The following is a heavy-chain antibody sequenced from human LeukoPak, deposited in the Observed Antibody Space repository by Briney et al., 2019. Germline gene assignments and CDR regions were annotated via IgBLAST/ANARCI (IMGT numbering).Heavy chain of an antibody. D-gene: IGHD2/OR15-2a*01. V-gene: IGHV3-23*01. CDR3: AKRTDSDYGDC. CDR1: GFTFSSSA. Sequence: GGSLRLSGAASGFTFSSSAMSWVRQAPGKGLEWVSAISYIGDKMYYADSVKGRFTISRDNSKNTLYLQMNSLRAEDTAVYYCAKRTDSDYGDCWGQGTLVTVSS. J-gene: IGHJ4*02. CDR2: ISYIGDKM.